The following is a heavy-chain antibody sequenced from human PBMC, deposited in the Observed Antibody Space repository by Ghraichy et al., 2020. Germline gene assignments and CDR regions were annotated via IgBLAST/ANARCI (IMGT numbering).Heavy chain of an antibody. Sequence: SETLSLTCAVSGGSISSGGYSWSWIRQPPGKGLEWIGYIYYSGSTYYNPYLKSRVTISVDTSKNQLSLKLSSVTAADTAVYYCARQTGAGLYYFDYWGQGTLVTVSS. CDR1: GGSISSGGYS. D-gene: IGHD7-27*01. J-gene: IGHJ4*02. V-gene: IGHV4-30-4*07. CDR2: IYYSGST. CDR3: ARQTGAGLYYFDY.